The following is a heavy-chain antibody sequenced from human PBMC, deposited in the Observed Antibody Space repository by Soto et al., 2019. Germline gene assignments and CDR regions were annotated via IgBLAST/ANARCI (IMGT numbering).Heavy chain of an antibody. J-gene: IGHJ5*02. CDR3: ARVGELPVWFDP. V-gene: IGHV4-59*13. CDR1: GDSITSYY. Sequence: QVQLQESGPGLVKPSETLSLTCTVSGDSITSYYWSWIRQPPGKGLEWVGYISYTGSTIYNPSLERRATISLDTSKNQLSLRLNSVTVADTAVYYCARVGELPVWFDPWGRGTLVTVSS. D-gene: IGHD3-10*01. CDR2: ISYTGST.